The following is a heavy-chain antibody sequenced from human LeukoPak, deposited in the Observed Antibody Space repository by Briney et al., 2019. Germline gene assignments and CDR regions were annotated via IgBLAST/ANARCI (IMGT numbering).Heavy chain of an antibody. CDR1: GGSISSYY. J-gene: IGHJ2*01. CDR3: ARDTVEMSTIRIPWYFDH. V-gene: IGHV4-59*01. CDR2: ISDSGST. D-gene: IGHD5-24*01. Sequence: SETLSPTCTVSGGSISSYYWSWIRQPPGKGLEWIGYISDSGSTNYNPSLKSRVTISVDTSKNQFSLKVSSVTAADTAVYYCARDTVEMSTIRIPWYFDHWGRGTLVTVSS.